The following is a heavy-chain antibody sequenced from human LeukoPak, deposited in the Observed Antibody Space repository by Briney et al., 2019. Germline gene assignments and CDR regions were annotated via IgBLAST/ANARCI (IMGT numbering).Heavy chain of an antibody. V-gene: IGHV3-48*01. CDR2: ISSSSNTI. D-gene: IGHD2-15*01. CDR1: GFTFGDYA. CDR3: ARDKAGYCSDGNCPGNWYFDL. J-gene: IGHJ2*01. Sequence: QPGRSLRLSCTASGFTFGDYAVSWVRQAPGKGLEWVSYISSSSNTIYYADSVKGRFTISRDNAKNSLYLQMNSLRAEDTAVYYCARDKAGYCSDGNCPGNWYFDLWGRGTLVTISS.